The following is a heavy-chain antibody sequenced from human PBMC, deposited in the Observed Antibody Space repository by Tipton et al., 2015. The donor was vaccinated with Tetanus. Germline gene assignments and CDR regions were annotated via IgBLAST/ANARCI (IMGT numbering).Heavy chain of an antibody. J-gene: IGHJ6*02. Sequence: TLSLTCSVSGGSISTYYWSWIRQPPGKGLEWIGYIDYSGNTNYNPSLKSRVTISVDTSKKQFSLKLRSVTAADTAVYYCAKVSGGYDLYYYYGMDVWGQGTTVTVSS. CDR3: AKVSGGYDLYYYYGMDV. CDR1: GGSISTYY. CDR2: IDYSGNT. V-gene: IGHV4-59*08. D-gene: IGHD5-12*01.